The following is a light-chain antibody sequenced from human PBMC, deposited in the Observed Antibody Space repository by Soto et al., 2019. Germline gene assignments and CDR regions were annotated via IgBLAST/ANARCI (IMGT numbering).Light chain of an antibody. CDR1: QSVLYSSNNKNY. CDR3: QQHYSSFT. V-gene: IGKV4-1*01. Sequence: DIVMTQSPDSLAVSLGERATINCKSSQSVLYSSNNKNYLAWYQQKPGQPPKLLFYWASTRESGVPDRFSGSGSGTDFTLTISSLQAEDEAVYYCQQHYSSFTFGGGTKVEIK. CDR2: WAS. J-gene: IGKJ4*01.